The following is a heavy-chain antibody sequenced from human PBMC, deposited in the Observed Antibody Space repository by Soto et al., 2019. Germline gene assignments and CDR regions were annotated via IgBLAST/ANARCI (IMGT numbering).Heavy chain of an antibody. V-gene: IGHV3-30*03. Sequence: HPGGSLRLSCSASGFIFSDYAMHWVRQAPGKGMEWVAVILFDGNKKYYADSVKGRFTISRDNSKNTLYLQMNSLRAEDTAVYYCARDTYGSGSYYYYYYYYMDVWGKGTTVTVSS. CDR3: ARDTYGSGSYYYYYYYYMDV. D-gene: IGHD3-10*01. CDR2: ILFDGNKK. J-gene: IGHJ6*03. CDR1: GFIFSDYA.